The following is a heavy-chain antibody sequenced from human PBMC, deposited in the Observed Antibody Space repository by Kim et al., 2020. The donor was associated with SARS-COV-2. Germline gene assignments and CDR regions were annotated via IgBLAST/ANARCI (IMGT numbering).Heavy chain of an antibody. V-gene: IGHV3-33*01. Sequence: YYADSVKGRLPIPGDNSKNTLYLQMNGLRAEDTAVYYCARDLRFGELFGYWGQGPLVTVS. D-gene: IGHD3-10*01. CDR3: ARDLRFGELFGY. J-gene: IGHJ4*02.